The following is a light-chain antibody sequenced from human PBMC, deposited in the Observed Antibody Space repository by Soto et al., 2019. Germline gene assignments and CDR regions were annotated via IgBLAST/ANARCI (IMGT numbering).Light chain of an antibody. J-gene: IGKJ3*01. Sequence: EIVLTQSPGPLSLSPGERATLSCRSSQSVSSSYLAWYQQKPGQAPRLLIYGASSRATGIPDRFSGSGSGTDFILTISRLEPEDVAVYYCQQYGSSPQTFGPGTKVDIK. CDR2: GAS. V-gene: IGKV3-20*01. CDR3: QQYGSSPQT. CDR1: QSVSSSY.